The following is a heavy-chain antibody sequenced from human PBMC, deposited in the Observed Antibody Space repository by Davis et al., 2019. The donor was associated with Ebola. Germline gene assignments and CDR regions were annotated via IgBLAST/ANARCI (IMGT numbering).Heavy chain of an antibody. V-gene: IGHV4-59*01. CDR2: IYYSGST. D-gene: IGHD3-22*01. CDR1: GGSISSYY. Sequence: SETLSLTCTVSGGSISSYYWSWIRQPPGKGLEWIGYIYYSGSTNYNPSLKSRVTISVDTSKNQFSLKLRSVTAADTAVYYCARYYYYDSSGYFRAFDIWGQGTMVTVSS. CDR3: ARYYYYDSSGYFRAFDI. J-gene: IGHJ3*02.